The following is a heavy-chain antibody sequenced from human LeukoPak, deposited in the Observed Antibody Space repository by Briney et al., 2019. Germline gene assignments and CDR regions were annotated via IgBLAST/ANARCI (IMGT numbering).Heavy chain of an antibody. CDR2: ISPYNGNT. V-gene: IGHV1-18*01. CDR1: GYTFTSYD. J-gene: IGHJ4*02. CDR3: ARGAFGDYGFVDY. D-gene: IGHD4-17*01. Sequence: ASVKASCKASGYTFTSYDINWVRQAPGQGLEWMGWISPYNGNTNSVQNLQGRVTMTTDTSTSTVYMELRSLRSDDTAVYYCARGAFGDYGFVDYWGQGTLVTVSS.